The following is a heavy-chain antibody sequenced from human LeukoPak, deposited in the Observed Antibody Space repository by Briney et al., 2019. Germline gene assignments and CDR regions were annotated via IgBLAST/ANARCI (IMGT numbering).Heavy chain of an antibody. Sequence: GGSLRLSCSVAGFTNDGVTWVRQAPGRGLEWVGQIKTRFDGGTTDYSARVEGRFTISRDDSQSLLFLQMNSLKIEDTAVYYCATTGRSPAYDRGQFHHYYHLDVWGKGTTVIVSS. CDR3: ATTGRSPAYDRGQFHHYYHLDV. V-gene: IGHV3-15*07. J-gene: IGHJ6*03. CDR1: GFTNDG. D-gene: IGHD3-22*01. CDR2: IKTRFDGGTT.